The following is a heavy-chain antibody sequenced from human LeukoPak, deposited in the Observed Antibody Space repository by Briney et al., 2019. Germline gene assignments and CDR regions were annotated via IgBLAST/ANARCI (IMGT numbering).Heavy chain of an antibody. CDR3: ARETSLMGYASGLGFNY. J-gene: IGHJ4*02. D-gene: IGHD6-19*01. V-gene: IGHV4-59*01. CDR2: IYDSGNT. Sequence: PSETLSLTCTVSGGSISSYYWSWIRQPPGKGLEWIRYIYDSGNTKYNPSLKSRVTISIDTSKNQFSLKLTSVTAADTATYYCARETSLMGYASGLGFNYWGRESWSPSPQ. CDR1: GGSISSYY.